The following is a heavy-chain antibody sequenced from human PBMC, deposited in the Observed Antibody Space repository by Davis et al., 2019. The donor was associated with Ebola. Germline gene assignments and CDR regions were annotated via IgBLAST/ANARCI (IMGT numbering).Heavy chain of an antibody. CDR3: GRAVPGREDFDY. D-gene: IGHD6-19*01. Sequence: GESLKIPCGGSGFTFRSYALHWVRQSPGKGLEWVAVISHDERETFYADSVKGRFTISRDNSNNTLFLQMNNLRGEDTALYYCGRAVPGREDFDYWGQGTLVTVSS. V-gene: IGHV3-30*04. J-gene: IGHJ4*02. CDR1: GFTFRSYA. CDR2: ISHDERET.